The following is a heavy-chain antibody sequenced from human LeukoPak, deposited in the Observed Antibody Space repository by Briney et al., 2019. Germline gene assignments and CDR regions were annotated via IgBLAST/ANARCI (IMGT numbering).Heavy chain of an antibody. V-gene: IGHV3-23*01. CDR3: AKDLAFVLMVYATPVFDY. CDR2: ISGSGGST. D-gene: IGHD2-8*01. J-gene: IGHJ4*02. CDR1: GFTFSSYT. Sequence: TGGSLRLSCAASGFTFSSYTMNWVRQPPGKGLEWVSAISGSGGSTYYADSVKGRFTISRDNSKNTLYLQMNSLRAEDTAVYYCAKDLAFVLMVYATPVFDYWGQGTLVTVSS.